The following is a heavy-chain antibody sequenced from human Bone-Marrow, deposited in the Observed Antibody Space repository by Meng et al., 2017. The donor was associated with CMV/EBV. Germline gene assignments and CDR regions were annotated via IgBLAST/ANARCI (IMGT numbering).Heavy chain of an antibody. J-gene: IGHJ4*02. D-gene: IGHD2-21*02. CDR2: ISSSSSYI. Sequence: GESLKISCAASGFTFSASWMSWVRQAPGKGLEWVSSISSSSSYIYYADSVKGRFTISRDNAKNSLYLQMNSLRAEDTAVYYCASGDALDYWGQGTLVTGSS. CDR3: ASGDALDY. CDR1: GFTFSASW. V-gene: IGHV3-21*01.